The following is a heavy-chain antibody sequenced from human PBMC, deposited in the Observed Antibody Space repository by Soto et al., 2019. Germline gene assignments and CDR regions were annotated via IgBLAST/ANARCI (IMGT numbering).Heavy chain of an antibody. V-gene: IGHV4-34*01. J-gene: IGHJ6*02. Sequence: SETLSLTCAVYGGSFSGYYWSWIRQPPGKGMEWIGEINHSGSTNYNPSLKSRVTISVDTSKGQFSLKLSSVTAADTAVYYCARTRVWSGYYYYYYYGMDVWGQGTTVTVSS. CDR1: GGSFSGYY. CDR2: INHSGST. D-gene: IGHD5-12*01. CDR3: ARTRVWSGYYYYYYYGMDV.